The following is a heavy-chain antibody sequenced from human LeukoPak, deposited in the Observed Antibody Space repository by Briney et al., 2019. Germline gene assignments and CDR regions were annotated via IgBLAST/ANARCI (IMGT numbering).Heavy chain of an antibody. CDR1: GYTFTSYY. D-gene: IGHD3-22*01. Sequence: ASVKVSCKASGYTFTSYYMHWVRQAPGQGLEWMGIINPSGGSTSYAQKFQGRVTMTRDTSTGTVYMELSSLRSEDTAVYYCARSLITTFKDRLSIDYWGQGTLVTVSS. J-gene: IGHJ4*02. CDR3: ARSLITTFKDRLSIDY. CDR2: INPSGGST. V-gene: IGHV1-46*01.